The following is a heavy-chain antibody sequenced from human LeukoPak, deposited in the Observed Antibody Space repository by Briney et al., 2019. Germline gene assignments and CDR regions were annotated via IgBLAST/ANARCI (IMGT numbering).Heavy chain of an antibody. D-gene: IGHD6-13*01. CDR2: IRYDGSNK. V-gene: IGHV3-30*02. Sequence: GGSLRLSCAASGFTFSSYGMHWVRQAPGKGLEWVAFIRYDGSNKYYADSVKGRFTISRDNSKNTLYLQMNSLRAEDTAVYYCGRARRGVSGGSSPYYFDYWGQGTLVTVSS. J-gene: IGHJ4*02. CDR1: GFTFSSYG. CDR3: GRARRGVSGGSSPYYFDY.